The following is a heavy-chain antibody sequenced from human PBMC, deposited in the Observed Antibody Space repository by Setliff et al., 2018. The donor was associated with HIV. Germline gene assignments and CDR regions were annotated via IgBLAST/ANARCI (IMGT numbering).Heavy chain of an antibody. Sequence: PGGSLRLSCAASGFTFSSYGMHWVRQAPGKGLEWVAVIWYDGGSKYYADSVKGRFTISRDNSKNTLYLQMNSLRAEDTAVYYCAKDIYDSSGYYYGYWGQGTLVTVSS. CDR1: GFTFSSYG. CDR2: IWYDGGSK. V-gene: IGHV3-30*02. J-gene: IGHJ4*02. CDR3: AKDIYDSSGYYYGY. D-gene: IGHD3-22*01.